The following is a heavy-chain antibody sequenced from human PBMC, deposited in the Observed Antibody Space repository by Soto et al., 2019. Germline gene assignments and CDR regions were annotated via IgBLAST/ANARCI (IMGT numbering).Heavy chain of an antibody. D-gene: IGHD6-13*01. CDR1: GFTFSSYA. CDR3: AKDKGYSSSPYYYYGMDV. Sequence: QSGGSLRLSCAASGFTFSSYAMSWVRQAPGKGLEWVSAISGSGGSTYYADSVKGRFTISRDNSKNTLYLQMNSLRAEDTAVYYCAKDKGYSSSPYYYYGMDVWGQGTTVTVS. V-gene: IGHV3-23*01. CDR2: ISGSGGST. J-gene: IGHJ6*02.